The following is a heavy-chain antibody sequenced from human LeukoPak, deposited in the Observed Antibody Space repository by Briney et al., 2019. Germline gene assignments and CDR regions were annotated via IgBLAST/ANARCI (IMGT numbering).Heavy chain of an antibody. CDR3: ARDRDYYDSSGYYLTSNDY. Sequence: GGSLRLSCAASGFTPSSYSMNWVRQAPGKGLEWVSYISSSSRNIYYADSVKGRFTISRDNAKNSLYLQMNSLRAEDTAVYYCARDRDYYDSSGYYLTSNDYWGQGTLVTVSS. V-gene: IGHV3-48*04. CDR2: ISSSSRNI. J-gene: IGHJ4*02. CDR1: GFTPSSYS. D-gene: IGHD3-22*01.